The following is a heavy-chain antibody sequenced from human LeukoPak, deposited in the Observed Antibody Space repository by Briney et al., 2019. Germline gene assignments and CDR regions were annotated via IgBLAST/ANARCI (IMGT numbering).Heavy chain of an antibody. CDR2: IYHSGST. D-gene: IGHD6-13*01. Sequence: PSETLSLTCTVSGYSISSGFYWGWIRQPPGKGLEWIGSIYHSGSTYYNPSLKSRVTISVDTSKNQFSLKLSSVTAADTAVYYCARSRGIAAAGNYYYYMDVWGKGTTVTVSS. CDR1: GYSISSGFY. J-gene: IGHJ6*03. V-gene: IGHV4-38-2*02. CDR3: ARSRGIAAAGNYYYYMDV.